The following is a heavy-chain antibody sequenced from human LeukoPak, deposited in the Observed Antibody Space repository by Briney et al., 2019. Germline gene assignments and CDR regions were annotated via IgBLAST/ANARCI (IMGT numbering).Heavy chain of an antibody. CDR2: IESDGST. V-gene: IGHV3-74*01. Sequence: GGSLRLSCAASGFTFSSYWMHWVRQTPGKGLVWISRIESDGSTIYADSVKGRFTTSRDNAKNTLYLQMNSLRAEDTAVYYCARRAGAYSHPYDYWGQGTLVTVSS. CDR3: ARRAGAYSHPYDY. D-gene: IGHD4/OR15-4a*01. CDR1: GFTFSSYW. J-gene: IGHJ4*02.